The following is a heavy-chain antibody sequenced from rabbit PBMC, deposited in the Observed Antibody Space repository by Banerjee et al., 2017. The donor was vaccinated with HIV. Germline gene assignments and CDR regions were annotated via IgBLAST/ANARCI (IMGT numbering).Heavy chain of an antibody. V-gene: IGHV1S47*01. CDR2: ISPDYGST. J-gene: IGHJ4*01. CDR3: ARGWGVIFNL. D-gene: IGHD2-1*01. CDR1: GFDFSNYG. Sequence: QEQLVESGGGLVQPGESLKLSCKASGFDFSNYGVSWVRQAPGKGLEWIAYISPDYGSTDYASWVNGRFTISLDNAQNTVTLQMTSLTAADTATYFCARGWGVIFNLWGPGTLVTVS.